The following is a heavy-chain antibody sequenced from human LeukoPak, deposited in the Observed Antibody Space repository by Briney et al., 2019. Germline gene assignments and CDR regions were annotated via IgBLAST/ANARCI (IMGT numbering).Heavy chain of an antibody. CDR2: INHGGGT. CDR1: GGSFIGYC. D-gene: IGHD5-18*01. J-gene: IGHJ6*03. V-gene: IGHV4-34*01. Sequence: SETLSLTCAVYGGSFIGYCWSWIRQPPGKGLEWIGEINHGGGTNYNPSLKSRVTISVDTSKNQFSLKLSSVTAADTAVYYCARTTEGGYTYDYFYYYYMDVWGKGTRSPSP. CDR3: ARTTEGGYTYDYFYYYYMDV.